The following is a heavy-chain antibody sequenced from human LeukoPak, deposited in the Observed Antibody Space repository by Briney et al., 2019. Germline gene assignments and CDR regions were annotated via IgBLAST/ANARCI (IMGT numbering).Heavy chain of an antibody. J-gene: IGHJ4*02. CDR3: ARRPLGYWDY. D-gene: IGHD7-27*01. CDR1: GGSIGNHY. CDR2: ISYSGST. Sequence: SETLSLTCTVSGGSIGNHYWDWIRQPPGKGLEWVGSISYSGSTYYNPSLWSRVAVSVDTSKNQFSLEVRSVTAAVTAVYYCARRPLGYWDYWGQGTLVTVSS. V-gene: IGHV4-39*01.